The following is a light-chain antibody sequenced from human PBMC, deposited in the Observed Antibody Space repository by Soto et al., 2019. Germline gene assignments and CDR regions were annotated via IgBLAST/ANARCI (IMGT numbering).Light chain of an antibody. J-gene: IGKJ5*01. CDR2: VAS. CDR1: QSVGTY. V-gene: IGKV1-39*01. Sequence: DIQMTQSPSSLSASVGDRVTITCRASQSVGTYLSWYQQKEGKAPKLLINVASTLQSGVPSRFSGSGSGTDFTLTIYRLEPEDFAVYYCQQSGYSPITFGQGTRLEIK. CDR3: QQSGYSPIT.